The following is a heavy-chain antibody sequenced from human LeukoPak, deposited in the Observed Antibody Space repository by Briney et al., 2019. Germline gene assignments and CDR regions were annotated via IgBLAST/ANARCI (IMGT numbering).Heavy chain of an antibody. CDR1: GYTFTSYG. J-gene: IGHJ4*02. Sequence: ASVTVSCKASGYTFTSYGISWVRQAPGQGLEGMGWISAYNGNTNYAQKLQVRVTMTTDTSTSTAYMELRSLRSDDTAVYYCARDRYCSGGSCYYFDYWGQGTLVTVSS. D-gene: IGHD2-15*01. V-gene: IGHV1-18*01. CDR3: ARDRYCSGGSCYYFDY. CDR2: ISAYNGNT.